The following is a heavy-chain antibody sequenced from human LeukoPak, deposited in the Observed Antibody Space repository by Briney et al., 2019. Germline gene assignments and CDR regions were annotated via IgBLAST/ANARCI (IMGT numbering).Heavy chain of an antibody. V-gene: IGHV4-59*01. Sequence: SETLSLTCTVSGGSISSYYWSWIRQPPGKGLGWIGYIYYSGSTNYNPSLKNRVTISVDTSKDQFSLKVNSVTAADTAVYYCARNGYHNWFDHWGQGTLVTVSA. J-gene: IGHJ5*02. CDR1: GGSISSYY. CDR2: IYYSGST. CDR3: ARNGYHNWFDH. D-gene: IGHD3-22*01.